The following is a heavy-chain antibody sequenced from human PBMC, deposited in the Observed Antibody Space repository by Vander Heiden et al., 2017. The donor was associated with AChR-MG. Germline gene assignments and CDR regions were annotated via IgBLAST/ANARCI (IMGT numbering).Heavy chain of an antibody. V-gene: IGHV3-23*01. CDR1: GFTFSSYA. CDR3: AKTGQFDY. CDR2: ISNSDDAT. Sequence: DVQLLASGGGLVQPGGSLRLSCAASGFTFSSYAMSWVRQAPGKGLEWVSTISNSDDATYYADSVKGRFTISRDNSKNTLYLQMNSLRAEDTAVYFCAKTGQFDYWGQGTLVTVSS. J-gene: IGHJ4*02.